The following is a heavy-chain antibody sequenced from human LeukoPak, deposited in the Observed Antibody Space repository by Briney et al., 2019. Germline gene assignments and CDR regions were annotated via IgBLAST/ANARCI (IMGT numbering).Heavy chain of an antibody. CDR1: GGSISSYY. J-gene: IGHJ4*02. CDR2: IYYSGST. V-gene: IGHV4-59*12. CDR3: AREENRNYFDY. Sequence: SQTLSLTCTVPGGSISSYYWSWIRQPPGKGLEWIGYIYYSGSTYYNPSLKSRVTISVDTSKNQFSLKLSSVTAADTAVYYCAREENRNYFDYWGQGTLVTVSS. D-gene: IGHD1-14*01.